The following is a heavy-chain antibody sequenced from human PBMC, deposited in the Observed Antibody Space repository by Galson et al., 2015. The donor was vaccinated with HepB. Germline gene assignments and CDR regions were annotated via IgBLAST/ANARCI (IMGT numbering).Heavy chain of an antibody. CDR2: IRRKTYGGTT. D-gene: IGHD3-10*01. J-gene: IGHJ6*02. Sequence: SLRLSCAASGFTFGDYAMSWFRQAPGKGLEWVGFIRRKTYGGTTEYAASVKGRFIISRDDSKSIAYLQMNSLKTEDTAVYYCNKGSGELYYYGLDVWGQGTTVTASS. CDR3: NKGSGELYYYGLDV. CDR1: GFTFGDYA. V-gene: IGHV3-49*03.